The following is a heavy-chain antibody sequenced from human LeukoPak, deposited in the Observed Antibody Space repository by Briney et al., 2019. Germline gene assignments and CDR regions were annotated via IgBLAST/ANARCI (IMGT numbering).Heavy chain of an antibody. Sequence: XVXXXAXGYTFTSYAMHWVRQAPGQRLEWMGWINAGNGNTKYSQKFQGRVTITRDTSASTAYMEVSSLRSEDTAVYYCARPSGELFPEYYFDYWGQGTLVTVSS. CDR1: GYTFTSYA. D-gene: IGHD3-10*01. CDR3: ARPSGELFPEYYFDY. V-gene: IGHV1-3*01. J-gene: IGHJ4*02. CDR2: INAGNGNT.